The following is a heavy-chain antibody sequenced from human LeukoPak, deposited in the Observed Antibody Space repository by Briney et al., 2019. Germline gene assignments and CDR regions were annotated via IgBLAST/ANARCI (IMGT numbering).Heavy chain of an antibody. CDR3: ARKYGSGRPN. D-gene: IGHD6-19*01. CDR2: IYPGDSEI. Sequence: GESLKISCKASGYSFSNYWIRWVRQMPGKGVEWMGIIYPGDSEIRYSPSFQGQVTISGDKSISTAYLQWRSLKASDTAMYYCARKYGSGRPNWGQGTLVTVSS. J-gene: IGHJ4*02. V-gene: IGHV5-51*01. CDR1: GYSFSNYW.